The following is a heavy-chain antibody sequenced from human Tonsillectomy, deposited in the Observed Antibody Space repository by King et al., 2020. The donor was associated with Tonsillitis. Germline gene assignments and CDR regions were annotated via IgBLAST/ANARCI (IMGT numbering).Heavy chain of an antibody. CDR3: AHVFRYYSDSSDGAFDI. J-gene: IGHJ3*02. V-gene: IGHV3-11*01. CDR2: ISSSGTTI. Sequence: VQLVESGGGLVKPGGSLRLSCAASGFTFSDYYMSWIRQAPGKGLEWVSYISSSGTTIYYADSVKGRFTITRDNTKNSLYLQMNSLRAEDTAVYYCAHVFRYYSDSSDGAFDIWGQGTMVTVSS. D-gene: IGHD3-22*01. CDR1: GFTFSDYY.